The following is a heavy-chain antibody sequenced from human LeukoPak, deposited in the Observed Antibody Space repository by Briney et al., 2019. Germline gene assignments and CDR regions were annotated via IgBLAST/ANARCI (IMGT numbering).Heavy chain of an antibody. CDR3: SRGYHRHYYGSGSPHYRFDP. Sequence: SETLSLTCTVSGGSISRFYWSWLRQPPGKGLEWIGYIYCSGSANYNPSLKSRVTISVDTSKNQFSLKLSYVTAAATAGYYCSRGYHRHYYGSGSPHYRFDPWGQGTLVTVS. D-gene: IGHD3-10*01. V-gene: IGHV4-59*01. CDR1: GGSISRFY. J-gene: IGHJ5*02. CDR2: IYCSGSA.